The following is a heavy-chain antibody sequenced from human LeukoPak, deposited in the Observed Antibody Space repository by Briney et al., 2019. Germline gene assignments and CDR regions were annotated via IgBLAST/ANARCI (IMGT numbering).Heavy chain of an antibody. Sequence: GGSLRLSCAASGFTFSSYEMNWVRQAPGKGLEWVSYISSSGSTLYYADSVKGRLTISRDNAKNSLYLQMNSLRAEDTAVYYCASHSSGWYSDFDYWGQGTLVTVSS. D-gene: IGHD6-19*01. V-gene: IGHV3-48*03. CDR2: ISSSGSTL. CDR3: ASHSSGWYSDFDY. J-gene: IGHJ4*02. CDR1: GFTFSSYE.